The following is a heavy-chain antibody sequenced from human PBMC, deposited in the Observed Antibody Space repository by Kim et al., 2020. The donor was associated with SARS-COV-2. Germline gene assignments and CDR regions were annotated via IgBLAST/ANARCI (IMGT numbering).Heavy chain of an antibody. V-gene: IGHV3-23*01. J-gene: IGHJ4*02. CDR3: AKILKGSAAHDY. Sequence: GGSLRLSCAASGFTFSNYGMSWVRQAPGKGLEWVSLISGYGGTTYYADSVKGRFTISRDNSKNTLYLQMNSLRAEDTAVYFCAKILKGSAAHDYWGQGTL. CDR2: ISGYGGTT. CDR1: GFTFSNYG. D-gene: IGHD6-25*01.